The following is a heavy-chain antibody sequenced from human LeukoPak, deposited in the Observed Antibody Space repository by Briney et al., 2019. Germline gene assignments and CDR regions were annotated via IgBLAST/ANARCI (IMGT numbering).Heavy chain of an antibody. CDR3: ANGEVYYYDSSGYYSGNY. CDR1: GFTFSSYG. V-gene: IGHV3-30*02. CDR2: IRYDGSNK. D-gene: IGHD3-22*01. Sequence: GGSLSLSCAASGFTFSSYGMHWVRQAPGKGLEGESFIRYDGSNKYYADSVKGRFTISRDNSKNTLYLQMNSLRAEDTAVYYCANGEVYYYDSSGYYSGNYWGQGTLVTVSS. J-gene: IGHJ4*02.